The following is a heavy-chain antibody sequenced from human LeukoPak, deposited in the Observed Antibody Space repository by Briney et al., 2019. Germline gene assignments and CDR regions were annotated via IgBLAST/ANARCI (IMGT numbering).Heavy chain of an antibody. J-gene: IGHJ4*02. CDR2: NYPTGRT. D-gene: IGHD1-20*01. V-gene: IGHV4-38-2*01. Sequence: SETLSLTCAASSYSISNAYYWAWIRQPPGEGLEWIRSNYPTGRTNYNPSLKSRVTIFVDTAKNQLSLNLSSVTAADTAVYYCAVRVIPHECSYNWAFIGDYWGQGSLVTVSS. CDR1: SYSISNAYY. CDR3: AVRVIPHECSYNWAFIGDY.